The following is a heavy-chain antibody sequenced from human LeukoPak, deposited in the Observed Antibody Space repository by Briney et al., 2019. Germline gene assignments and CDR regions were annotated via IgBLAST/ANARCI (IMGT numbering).Heavy chain of an antibody. D-gene: IGHD4-23*01. CDR2: IYSGGST. CDR3: ARSYGGNSLIIDY. V-gene: IGHV3-66*02. Sequence: GGSLRLSCAASGFTVSTNYMSWVRQAPGKGLEWVSVIYSGGSTYYADSVKGRFTISRDNSKNTLYLQMNSLRAEDTAVYYCARSYGGNSLIIDYWGQGTLVTVSS. J-gene: IGHJ4*02. CDR1: GFTVSTNY.